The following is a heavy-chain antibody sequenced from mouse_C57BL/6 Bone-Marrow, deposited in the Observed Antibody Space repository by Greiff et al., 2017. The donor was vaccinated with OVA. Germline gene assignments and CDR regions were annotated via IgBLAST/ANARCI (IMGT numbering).Heavy chain of an antibody. CDR1: GYTFTSYD. CDR3: ARDRFYDGYYGFAY. D-gene: IGHD2-3*01. Sequence: QVHVKQSGPELVKPGASVKLSCKASGYTFTSYDINWVKQRPGQGLEWIGWIYPRDGSTKYNEKFKGKATLTVDTSSSTAYMELHSLTSEDSAVYFCARDRFYDGYYGFAYWGQGTLVTVSA. CDR2: IYPRDGST. J-gene: IGHJ3*01. V-gene: IGHV1-85*01.